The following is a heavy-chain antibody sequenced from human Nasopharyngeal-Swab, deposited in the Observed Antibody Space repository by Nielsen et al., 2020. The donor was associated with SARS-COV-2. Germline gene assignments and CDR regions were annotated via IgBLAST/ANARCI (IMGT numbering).Heavy chain of an antibody. CDR3: ARDRSGYYDFDY. V-gene: IGHV3-23*01. J-gene: IGHJ4*02. Sequence: GESLKISCAASGFTFSSYAMSWVRQAPGKGLEWVSAISGSGGSTYYADSVKGRFTISRDNSKNTLYLQMNSLRAEDTAVYYCARDRSGYYDFDYWGQGTLVTVSS. D-gene: IGHD3-22*01. CDR1: GFTFSSYA. CDR2: ISGSGGST.